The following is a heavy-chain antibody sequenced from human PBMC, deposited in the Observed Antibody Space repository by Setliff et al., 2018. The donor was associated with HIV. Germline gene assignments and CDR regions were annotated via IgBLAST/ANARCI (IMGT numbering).Heavy chain of an antibody. D-gene: IGHD2-15*01. CDR3: ARVVDADYLDY. CDR1: GGSIRSSSSY. J-gene: IGHJ4*02. Sequence: KTSETLSLTCTVSGGSIRSSSSYWSWIRQPPGKGLEWIGIIYYSGSTYYKPSLKSRVTISVDTSKNQFSLKLNSVTAADTAMYYCARVVDADYLDYWGQGTPVTVSS. V-gene: IGHV4-39*01. CDR2: IYYSGST.